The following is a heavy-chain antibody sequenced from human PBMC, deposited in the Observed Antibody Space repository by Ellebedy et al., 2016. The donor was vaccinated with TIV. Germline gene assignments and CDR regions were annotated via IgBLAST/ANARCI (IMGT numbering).Heavy chain of an antibody. V-gene: IGHV3-7*01. CDR1: GFTHNNYW. CDR2: INEDGTKK. CDR3: ARAIYGASYL. Sequence: GESLKISCTASGFTHNNYWMTWVRQAPGKGLEWVANINEDGTKKHYVDSVRGRFTISRDYAGNSLFLQMNSLGAEDTAVYYCARAIYGASYLWGRGTLVTVSS. D-gene: IGHD4-17*01. J-gene: IGHJ2*01.